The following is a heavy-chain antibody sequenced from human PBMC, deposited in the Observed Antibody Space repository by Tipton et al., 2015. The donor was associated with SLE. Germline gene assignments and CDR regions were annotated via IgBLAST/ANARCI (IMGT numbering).Heavy chain of an antibody. CDR2: INSSSSYT. D-gene: IGHD2-2*02. Sequence: SLRLSCAASGFTFSDYYMSWIRQAPGKGLEWVSYINSSSSYTNYADSVKGRFTISRDNAKNSLYLQMNSLRAEDTAVYYCARYVYQLLYRGGYFDYWGQGTLVTVSS. CDR1: GFTFSDYY. J-gene: IGHJ4*02. CDR3: ARYVYQLLYRGGYFDY. V-gene: IGHV3-11*06.